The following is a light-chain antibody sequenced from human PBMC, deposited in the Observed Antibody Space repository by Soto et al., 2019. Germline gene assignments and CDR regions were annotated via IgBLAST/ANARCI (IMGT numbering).Light chain of an antibody. V-gene: IGLV1-40*01. CDR3: QSYDSTLSARYV. CDR2: GNR. CDR1: SSSIGAGYA. Sequence: QSVLTQPPSVSGAPGQSVTVSCSGDSSSIGAGYAVSWYQHSPGTAPRLLIYGNRNRPSGVPERFSASKSGTSASLTIAGLQAEDEADYYCQSYDSTLSARYVFGTGTKLTVL. J-gene: IGLJ1*01.